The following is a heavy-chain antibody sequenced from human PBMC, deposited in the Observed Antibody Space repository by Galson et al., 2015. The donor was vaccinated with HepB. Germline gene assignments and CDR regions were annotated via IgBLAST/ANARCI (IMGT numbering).Heavy chain of an antibody. Sequence: SLRLSCAASGFTVSSNYMSWVRQAPGKGLEWVSVIYSGGSTYYADSVKGRFTISRDNSKNTLYLQMNSLRAEDTAVYYCARAMDDFWSGYPSHYYYYYMDVWGKGTTVTVSS. CDR1: GFTVSSNY. CDR2: IYSGGST. J-gene: IGHJ6*03. D-gene: IGHD3-3*01. CDR3: ARAMDDFWSGYPSHYYYYYMDV. V-gene: IGHV3-53*01.